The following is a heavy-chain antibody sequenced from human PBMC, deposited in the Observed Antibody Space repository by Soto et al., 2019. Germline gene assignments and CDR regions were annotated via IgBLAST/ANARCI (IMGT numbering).Heavy chain of an antibody. D-gene: IGHD3-22*01. CDR3: ARCYYDSSGYFFRRPLN. CDR1: GGSISSGDYY. CDR2: IYYSGST. Sequence: SETLSLTCTVSGGSISSGDYYWSWIRQPPGKGLEWIGYIYYSGSTYYNPSLKSRVTISVDTSKNQFSLKLSSVTTADTAVYYCARCYYDSSGYFFRRPLNWGQGTLVTVSS. V-gene: IGHV4-30-4*01. J-gene: IGHJ4*02.